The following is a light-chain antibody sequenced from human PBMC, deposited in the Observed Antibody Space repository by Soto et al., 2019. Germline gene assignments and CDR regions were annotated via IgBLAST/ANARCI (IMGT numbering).Light chain of an antibody. Sequence: DIQLTQSASTRPAYLGDRITITCRASQSIHSWLAGYQLKPGRAPKLLIYKASTLETGVPSRFSGSGSGTELTLTISSVQPDDFAAYYCHQYNAHPYTFGKGT. J-gene: IGKJ2*01. CDR3: HQYNAHPYT. V-gene: IGKV1-5*03. CDR1: QSIHSW. CDR2: KAS.